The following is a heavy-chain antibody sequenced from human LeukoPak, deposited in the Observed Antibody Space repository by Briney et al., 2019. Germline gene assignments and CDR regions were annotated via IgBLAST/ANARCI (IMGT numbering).Heavy chain of an antibody. Sequence: GGSPRLSCAASEFTVSSDYMTGVRQAPGKGPEWFSVIYSGGSTYYADSVKGRFTISRDNSKNTLYLQMNSLRADDTDVYYCARRRQFYYAGSGYDAFDIWGQGTMVTVSS. D-gene: IGHD3-22*01. J-gene: IGHJ3*02. CDR1: EFTVSSDY. V-gene: IGHV3-66*01. CDR2: IYSGGST. CDR3: ARRRQFYYAGSGYDAFDI.